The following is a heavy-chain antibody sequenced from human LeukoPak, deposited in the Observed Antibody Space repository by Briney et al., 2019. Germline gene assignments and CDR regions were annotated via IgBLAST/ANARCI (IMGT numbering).Heavy chain of an antibody. D-gene: IGHD6-13*01. CDR1: GFTLSSYG. J-gene: IGHJ4*02. Sequence: PGGSLRLSCAAFGFTLSSYGMHWVRLAPGKGLEWVAVTWYEGRTTFYADSVKGRITMSRDNSKNTLYLQMNSLRAEDTAVYYCARSQSSSLIDYWGQRTLVTVSS. CDR3: ARSQSSSLIDY. V-gene: IGHV3-33*01. CDR2: TWYEGRTT.